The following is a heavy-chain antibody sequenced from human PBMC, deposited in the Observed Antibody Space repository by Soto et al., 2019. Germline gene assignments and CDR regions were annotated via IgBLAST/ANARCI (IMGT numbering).Heavy chain of an antibody. CDR2: ISSSSSYI. Sequence: GGSLRLSCAASGFTFSSYSMNWVRQAPGKGLEWVSSISSSSSYIYYADSVKGRFTISRDNAKNSLYLQMNSLRAEDTAVYYCAREQGHDLGFDYWGQGTLVTVSS. D-gene: IGHD5-12*01. CDR1: GFTFSSYS. CDR3: AREQGHDLGFDY. J-gene: IGHJ4*02. V-gene: IGHV3-21*01.